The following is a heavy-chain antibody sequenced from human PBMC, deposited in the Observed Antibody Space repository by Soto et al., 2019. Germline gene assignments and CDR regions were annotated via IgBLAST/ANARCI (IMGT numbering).Heavy chain of an antibody. CDR3: AKDEFVYGSGRSPDH. Sequence: VQLVESGGGSVQPGGSLRLSCVVSGFTFRPYAMSWVRQAPGKGLEWVSVIRVGGGETYYTDSVKGRFTISRDDSKNTLYLQMDGLRADDTAVYYCAKDEFVYGSGRSPDHWGQGVLVTVSS. CDR1: GFTFRPYA. V-gene: IGHV3-23*04. CDR2: IRVGGGET. J-gene: IGHJ4*02. D-gene: IGHD3-10*01.